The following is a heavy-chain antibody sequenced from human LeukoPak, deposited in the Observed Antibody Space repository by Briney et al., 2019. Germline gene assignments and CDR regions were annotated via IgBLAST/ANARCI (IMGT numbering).Heavy chain of an antibody. CDR3: ANSYSSSWYHHNFDY. CDR1: GGTFSSYA. Sequence: GSSVKVSCKAPGGTFSSYAISWVRQAPGQGLEWMGGIIPIFGTANYAQKFQGRVTITTDESTSTAYMELSSLRSEDTAVYYCANSYSSSWYHHNFDYSGQGTLVTVSS. V-gene: IGHV1-69*05. CDR2: IIPIFGTA. D-gene: IGHD6-13*01. J-gene: IGHJ4*02.